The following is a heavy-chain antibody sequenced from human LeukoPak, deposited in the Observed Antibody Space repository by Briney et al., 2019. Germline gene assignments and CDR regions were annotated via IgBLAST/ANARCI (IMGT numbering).Heavy chain of an antibody. CDR2: ISSSSSTI. J-gene: IGHJ1*01. Sequence: GGSLRLSCAASGFTFSSYSMTWVRQAPGKGLEWVSYISSSSSTIYYADSVKGRFTVSRDNAKNSLYLQMNSLRAEDTAVYYCARDILTGSQSRFQHWGQGTLVTVSS. CDR1: GFTFSSYS. D-gene: IGHD3-9*01. CDR3: ARDILTGSQSRFQH. V-gene: IGHV3-48*04.